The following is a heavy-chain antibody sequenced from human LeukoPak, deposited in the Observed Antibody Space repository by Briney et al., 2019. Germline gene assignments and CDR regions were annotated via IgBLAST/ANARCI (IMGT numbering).Heavy chain of an antibody. CDR2: ISGSGGST. CDR1: GFTFSSYV. V-gene: IGHV3-23*01. J-gene: IGHJ4*02. CDR3: AKVQTYYYDSSGPYRI. Sequence: GGSLRLSCAASGFTFSSYVMSWVRQAPGKGLEWVSAISGSGGSTYYADSVKGRFTISRDNSKNTLYLQMNSLRAEDTAVYYCAKVQTYYYDSSGPYRIWGQGTLVTVSS. D-gene: IGHD3-22*01.